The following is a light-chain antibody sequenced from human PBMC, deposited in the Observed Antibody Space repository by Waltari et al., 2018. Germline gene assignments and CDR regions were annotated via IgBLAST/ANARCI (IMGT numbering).Light chain of an antibody. CDR2: AAS. V-gene: IGKV1-NL1*01. CDR1: EGRINS. CDR3: QQYYSTLTT. J-gene: IGKJ5*01. Sequence: DIQMAQSPSSLSASVGDRVTITCRAREGRINSLAWYEQKPGKAPKLLLYAASRLESGVPSRFSGSGSGTDYTLTISSLQPEDFATYYCQQYYSTLTTFGQGTRLEIK.